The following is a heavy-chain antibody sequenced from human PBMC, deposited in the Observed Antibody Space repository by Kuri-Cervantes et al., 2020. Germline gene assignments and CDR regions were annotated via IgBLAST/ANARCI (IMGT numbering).Heavy chain of an antibody. D-gene: IGHD3-3*01. V-gene: IGHV1-8*01. CDR2: MNPNSGNT. J-gene: IGHJ4*02. CDR3: ARGRHPRITIFGVVIRAAHHFDY. Sequence: ASVKVSCKASGYTFTSYDIDWVRQATGQGLEWMGWMNPNSGNTGYAQKFQGRVTMTRNTSISTAYMELSSLRSEDTAVHYCARGRHPRITIFGVVIRAAHHFDYWGQGTLVTVSS. CDR1: GYTFTSYD.